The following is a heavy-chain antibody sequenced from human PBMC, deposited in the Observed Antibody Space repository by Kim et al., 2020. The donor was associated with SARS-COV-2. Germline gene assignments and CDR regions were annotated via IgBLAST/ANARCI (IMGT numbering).Heavy chain of an antibody. CDR3: ARDLWLFTASYCYYGMDV. Sequence: GGSLRLSCAASGFTFSSYSMNWVRQAPGKGLEWVSSISSSSSYIYYADSVKGRFTISRDNAKNSLYLQMNSLRAEDTAVYYCARDLWLFTASYCYYGMDVWGQGTTVTVSS. V-gene: IGHV3-21*01. D-gene: IGHD3-10*01. J-gene: IGHJ6*02. CDR1: GFTFSSYS. CDR2: ISSSSSYI.